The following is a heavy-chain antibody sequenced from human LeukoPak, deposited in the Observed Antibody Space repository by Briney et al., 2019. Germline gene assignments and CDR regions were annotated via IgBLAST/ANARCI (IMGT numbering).Heavy chain of an antibody. CDR1: GFTFDDYA. J-gene: IGHJ4*02. CDR2: ISWNSGSI. D-gene: IGHD4-17*01. Sequence: GGSLRLSCAASGFTFDDYAMHWVRQAPGEGLEWVSGISWNSGSIGYADSVKGRFTISRDNAKTSLYLQMNSLRAEDTALYYCAKADEDYGDYCSLDYWGQGTLVTVSS. V-gene: IGHV3-9*01. CDR3: AKADEDYGDYCSLDY.